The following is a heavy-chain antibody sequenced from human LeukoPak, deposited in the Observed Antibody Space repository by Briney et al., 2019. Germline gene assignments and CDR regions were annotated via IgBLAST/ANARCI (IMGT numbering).Heavy chain of an antibody. CDR2: IYPGDSDT. Sequence: GESLKISCKGSGYSFTSYWIGWVRQMPGKGLEWMGIIYPGDSDTRYSPSFQGHVTISADKSISTAYLQWSSLKASDTAMYYCARHMAYYYYGMDVWGQGTTVTVSS. D-gene: IGHD5-24*01. CDR1: GYSFTSYW. J-gene: IGHJ6*02. CDR3: ARHMAYYYYGMDV. V-gene: IGHV5-51*01.